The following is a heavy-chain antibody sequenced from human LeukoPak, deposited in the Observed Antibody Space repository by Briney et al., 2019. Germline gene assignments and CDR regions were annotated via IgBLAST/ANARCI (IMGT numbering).Heavy chain of an antibody. V-gene: IGHV4-31*03. Sequence: PSETLSLTCTVSGGSISSGGYYWSWVRQHPEKGLEWIGYIYYSGTAYYNPSLKSRVTMSVDTSKNQFSLKLDSVTAADTAVYYCAKGTRDYSNYDYYFDYWGQGTLVTVSS. CDR3: AKGTRDYSNYDYYFDY. J-gene: IGHJ4*02. CDR2: IYYSGTA. CDR1: GGSISSGGYY. D-gene: IGHD4-11*01.